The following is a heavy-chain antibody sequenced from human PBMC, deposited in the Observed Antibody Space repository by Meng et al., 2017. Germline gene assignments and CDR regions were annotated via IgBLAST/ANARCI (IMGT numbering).Heavy chain of an antibody. D-gene: IGHD1-1*01. CDR2: ISGDGSIT. V-gene: IGHV3-74*01. CDR1: GFTFNNYW. J-gene: IGHJ4*02. Sequence: EVQLVVSGGVLVPLGGSMMLSCAASGFTFNNYWMHWVRQVPGKGLVWASRISGDGSITNYADSVKGRFTISRDNAKNTLYLQMNSLRPEDTAVYYCLDEAPRSDYWGQGSLVTVSS. CDR3: LDEAPRSDY.